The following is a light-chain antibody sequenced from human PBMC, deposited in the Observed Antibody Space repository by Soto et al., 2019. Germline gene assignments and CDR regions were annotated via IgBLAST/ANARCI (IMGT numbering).Light chain of an antibody. CDR1: QTISSW. CDR3: QVSYINIRIFT. Sequence: DIQMTQSPSTLSGSVGDRVTITCRASQTISSWLAWYQQKPGKAPKLLIYAASSLQNGVPSRFSGSGSGTDFTLTISSLQAEDFATYYCQVSYINIRIFTFGPGTKLDIK. V-gene: IGKV1-39*01. J-gene: IGKJ3*01. CDR2: AAS.